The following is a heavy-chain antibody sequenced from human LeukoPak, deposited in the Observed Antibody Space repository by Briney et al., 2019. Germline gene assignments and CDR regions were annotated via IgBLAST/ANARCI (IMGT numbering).Heavy chain of an antibody. CDR1: GYSFSSYG. CDR3: ARVPSGGPFDY. J-gene: IGHJ4*02. Sequence: ASVKVSCKASGYSFSSYGISWVRQAPGQGLEWMGWISAYNGNTNYAQRLQGRVTMTTDTSTSTVYMELRSLTSDDTAVYYCARVPSGGPFDYWGQGTLVRLL. D-gene: IGHD2-15*01. V-gene: IGHV1-18*01. CDR2: ISAYNGNT.